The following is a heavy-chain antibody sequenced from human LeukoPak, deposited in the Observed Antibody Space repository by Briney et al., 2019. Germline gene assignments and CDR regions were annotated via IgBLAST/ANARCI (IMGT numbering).Heavy chain of an antibody. CDR2: INSGSRSI. CDR3: ARDNDFTNYY. V-gene: IGHV3-21*06. J-gene: IGHJ4*02. CDR1: GFRFSGWS. D-gene: IGHD3-10*01. Sequence: PGGSLRLSCSVSGFRFSGWSFNWVRQAPGKGLEWVSSINSGSRSIYYADSLKGRFTISRDDAKSLLYLQMDSLRAEDTAVYYCARDNDFTNYYWGQGTLVTVSS.